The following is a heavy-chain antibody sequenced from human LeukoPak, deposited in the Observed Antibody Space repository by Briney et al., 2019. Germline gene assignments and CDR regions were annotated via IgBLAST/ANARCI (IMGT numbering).Heavy chain of an antibody. CDR3: AKGGVLRYFDWLLSYDAFDI. Sequence: GGSLRLSCAASGFTFSSYGMHWVRQAPGKGLEWVAFIRYDGSNKYYADSVKGRFTISRDNSKNTLYLQMNSLRAEDTAVYYCAKGGVLRYFDWLLSYDAFDIWGQGTMVTVSS. D-gene: IGHD3-9*01. CDR2: IRYDGSNK. V-gene: IGHV3-30*02. J-gene: IGHJ3*02. CDR1: GFTFSSYG.